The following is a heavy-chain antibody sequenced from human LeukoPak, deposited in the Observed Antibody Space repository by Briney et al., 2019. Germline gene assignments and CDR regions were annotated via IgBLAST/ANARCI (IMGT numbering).Heavy chain of an antibody. CDR2: ISAYNGNT. J-gene: IGHJ4*02. CDR3: ARVLPDFWSGYFVYYYDSSGYYYFDY. D-gene: IGHD3-22*01. CDR1: GYTFTSYG. Sequence: ASVKVSCKASGYTFTSYGISWVRQAPGQGLEWMGWISAYNGNTNYAQKLRGRVTMTTDTSTSTAYMELRSLRSDDTAVYYCARVLPDFWSGYFVYYYDSSGYYYFDYWGQGTLVTVSS. V-gene: IGHV1-18*01.